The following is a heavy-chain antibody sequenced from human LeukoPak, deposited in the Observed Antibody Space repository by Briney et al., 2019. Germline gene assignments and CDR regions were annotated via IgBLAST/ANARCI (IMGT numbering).Heavy chain of an antibody. J-gene: IGHJ5*01. CDR1: GFTVDGNY. V-gene: IGHV3-66*01. D-gene: IGHD4-11*01. CDR2: ISRSDIL. Sequence: GGSLRLSCAASGFTVDGNYMNWVRQAPGKGLEWVSRISRSDILYYADSVTGRFTISRDNSRGTLYLQMNSLRAEDTATYYCARANYSDYGGGFDCWGRGTLVTVSS. CDR3: ARANYSDYGGGFDC.